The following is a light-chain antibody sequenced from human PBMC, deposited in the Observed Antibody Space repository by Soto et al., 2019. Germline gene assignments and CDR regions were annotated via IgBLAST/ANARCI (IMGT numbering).Light chain of an antibody. CDR2: GAS. CDR3: QQYMSSVT. V-gene: IGKV3-20*01. Sequence: EIVLTQSPGTLSLSPGERATLSCRASQSVSSSYLAWYQQKPGQAPRLLIYGASSRATGIPDRFSGSVSGTDFTLTISRLEPEDFAVYYCQQYMSSVTFGQGTRVEIK. CDR1: QSVSSSY. J-gene: IGKJ1*01.